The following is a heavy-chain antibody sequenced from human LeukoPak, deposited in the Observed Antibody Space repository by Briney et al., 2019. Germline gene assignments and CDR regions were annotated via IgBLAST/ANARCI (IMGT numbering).Heavy chain of an antibody. Sequence: ASVKVSCKASGYTFTGYYMHWVRQAPGQGLEWMGWINPNSGGTNYAQKFQGRVTMTRDTSISTAYMELSRLRSDDTAVYYCARTNRMITSGGVIAWGQGTLVTVSS. V-gene: IGHV1-2*02. CDR2: INPNSGGT. J-gene: IGHJ5*02. CDR3: ARTNRMITSGGVIA. D-gene: IGHD3-16*02. CDR1: GYTFTGYY.